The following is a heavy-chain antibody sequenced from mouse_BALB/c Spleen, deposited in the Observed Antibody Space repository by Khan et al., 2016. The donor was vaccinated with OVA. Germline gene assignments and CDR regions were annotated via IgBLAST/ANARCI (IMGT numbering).Heavy chain of an antibody. CDR2: IYPGSGTT. D-gene: IGHD1-1*01. CDR3: ARFETTVADY. J-gene: IGHJ2*01. V-gene: IGHV1-77*01. Sequence: QVQLKQSGPELVKPGASVKMSCKASGYTFTDYIISWVKQRTGQGLEWIGEIYPGSGTTHYNEKFKGMATLTADKSSNTAYMQLNSLTSEDSAIYVCARFETTVADYWGQGTTLTVSS. CDR1: GYTFTDYI.